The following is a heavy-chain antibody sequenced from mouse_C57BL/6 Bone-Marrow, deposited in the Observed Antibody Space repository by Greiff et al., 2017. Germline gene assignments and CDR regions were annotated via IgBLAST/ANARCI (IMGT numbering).Heavy chain of an antibody. J-gene: IGHJ4*01. CDR2: IWRCGST. CDR1: GFSLTSYG. CDR3: AKEDGYNGFYYYYAMYY. V-gene: IGHV2-5*01. D-gene: IGHD2-3*01. Sequence: VQLQESGPGLVQPSQSLSITCTASGFSLTSYGVHWVRQSPGKGLEWLGVIWRCGSTDYNAAFMSRLSITTENPTSHVFFRMYSLQADITASYYSAKEDGYNGFYYYYAMYYWGQGTSVTVSS.